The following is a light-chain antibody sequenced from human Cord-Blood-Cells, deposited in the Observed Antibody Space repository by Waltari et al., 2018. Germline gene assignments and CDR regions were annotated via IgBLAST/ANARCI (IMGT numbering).Light chain of an antibody. Sequence: QSALTQPASVSGSPGQSITISCTGTSSDVGSYNLVSWYQQHPGKAPKLMVYEGSKRPSGVSNGFSGSKSGNTASLTISGLQAEDEADYYCCSYAGSSTVFGGGTKLTVL. V-gene: IGLV2-23*01. CDR3: CSYAGSSTV. CDR2: EGS. CDR1: SSDVGSYNL. J-gene: IGLJ2*01.